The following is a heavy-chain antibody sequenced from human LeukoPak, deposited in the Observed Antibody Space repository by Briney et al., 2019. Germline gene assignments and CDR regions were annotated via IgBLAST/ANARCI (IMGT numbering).Heavy chain of an antibody. CDR3: PLAYCSSPSCPPGL. J-gene: IGHJ4*02. CDR2: MSGSGGSR. CDR1: GFTFSSYA. V-gene: IGHV3-23*01. Sequence: GGSLRLSCAASGFTFSSYAMSWLRQAPGKGLEWVSAMSGSGGSRYYADSAKGRFTISRDNPKNTLYLQMNTLRAEDTAVYYCPLAYCSSPSCPPGLWGQGTLVTVSS. D-gene: IGHD2-2*01.